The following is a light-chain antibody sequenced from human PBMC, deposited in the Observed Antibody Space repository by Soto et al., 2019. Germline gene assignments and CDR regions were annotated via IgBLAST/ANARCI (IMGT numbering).Light chain of an antibody. CDR2: GNI. CDR1: SSNIGAGYD. J-gene: IGLJ1*01. CDR3: QSYDSSRRV. Sequence: QSVLTQPPSVSGAPGQRVTISCTGSSSNIGAGYDVHWYQQLPGTAPKLLIYGNINRPSGVPDRFSGAKSGTSASLAITGLQAEDEADYYCQSYDSSRRVFGTGTKLTVL. V-gene: IGLV1-40*01.